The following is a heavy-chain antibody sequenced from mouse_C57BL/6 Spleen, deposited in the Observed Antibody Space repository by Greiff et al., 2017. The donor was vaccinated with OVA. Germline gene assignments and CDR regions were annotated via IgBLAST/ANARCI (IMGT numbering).Heavy chain of an antibody. CDR1: GFTFSSYA. J-gene: IGHJ3*01. Sequence: EVKLMESGEGLVKPGGSLKLSCAASGFTFSSYAMSWVRQTPEKRLEWVAYISSGGDYIYYADTVKGRFTISRDNARNTLYLQMSSLKSEDTAMYYCTRGGGTEGFAYWGQGTLVTVSA. CDR3: TRGGGTEGFAY. CDR2: ISSGGDYI. V-gene: IGHV5-9-1*02. D-gene: IGHD4-1*01.